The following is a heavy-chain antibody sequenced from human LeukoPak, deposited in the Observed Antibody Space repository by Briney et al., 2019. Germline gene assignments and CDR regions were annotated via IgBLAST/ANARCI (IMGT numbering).Heavy chain of an antibody. Sequence: QPGGSLRLSCAASGFTFSSYGMHWVRQAPGKGLEWVAFIRYDGSNKYYANSVKGRFTISRDNSKNTLYLQMNSLRAEDTAVYYCAKGRDWHDGPDYWGQGTLVTVSS. CDR1: GFTFSSYG. V-gene: IGHV3-30*02. CDR2: IRYDGSNK. CDR3: AKGRDWHDGPDY. D-gene: IGHD2-21*01. J-gene: IGHJ4*02.